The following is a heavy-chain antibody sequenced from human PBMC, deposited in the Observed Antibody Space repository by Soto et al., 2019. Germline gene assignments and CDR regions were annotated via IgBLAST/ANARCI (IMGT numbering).Heavy chain of an antibody. CDR3: AHLCSGGLQGYPGADY. J-gene: IGHJ4*02. CDR2: IYWNDDK. V-gene: IGHV2-5*01. Sequence: QITLKESGPTLVKPTQTLTLTCTFSGFSLSTSGVGVGWIRQPPGKALEWLALIYWNDDKRYSPSLKSRLTITKDPSKNQVVLTMTNMDPVDTAPYYCAHLCSGGLQGYPGADYWGQGTLVTVSS. CDR1: GFSLSTSGVG. D-gene: IGHD1-26*01.